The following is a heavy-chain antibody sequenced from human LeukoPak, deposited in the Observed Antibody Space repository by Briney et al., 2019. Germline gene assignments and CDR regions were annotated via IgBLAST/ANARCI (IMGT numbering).Heavy chain of an antibody. D-gene: IGHD3-16*01. J-gene: IGHJ4*02. CDR2: ISYDGSNK. CDR3: ARVMGRGAMAPFDY. CDR1: GFTFSIYA. V-gene: IGHV3-30-3*01. Sequence: GGSLRLSCAASGFTFSIYAMHWVRQAPGKGLEWVAVISYDGSNKYYADSVKGRFTISRDNSKNTLYLQMNSLRAEDTAVYYCARVMGRGAMAPFDYWGQGTLVTVSS.